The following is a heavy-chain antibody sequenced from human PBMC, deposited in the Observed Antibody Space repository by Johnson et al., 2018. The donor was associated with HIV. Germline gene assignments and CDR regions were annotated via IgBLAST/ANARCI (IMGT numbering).Heavy chain of an antibody. Sequence: QVQLVESGGGVVQPGRSLRLSCAASGFTFSSYGMHWVRQAPGKGLEWVAVISYDGSNKYYADSVKGRFTISRDNSKNTLYLQMNSLRAEDTAVYYCASLSSSWDREHDAVDIWGQGTMVTVSS. CDR2: ISYDGSNK. J-gene: IGHJ3*02. CDR3: ASLSSSWDREHDAVDI. CDR1: GFTFSSYG. D-gene: IGHD6-13*01. V-gene: IGHV3-30*03.